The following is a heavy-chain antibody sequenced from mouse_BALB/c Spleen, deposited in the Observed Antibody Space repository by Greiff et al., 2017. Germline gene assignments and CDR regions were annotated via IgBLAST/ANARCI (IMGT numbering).Heavy chain of an antibody. CDR1: GFTFSSYY. D-gene: IGHD1-2*01. CDR2: INSNGGST. J-gene: IGHJ1*01. Sequence: EVNVVESGGGLVKLGGSLKLSCAASGFTFSSYYMSWVRQTPEKRLELVAAINSNGGSTYYPDTVKGRFTISRDNAKNTLYLQMSSLKSEDTALYYCARNYGYGYWYFDVWGAGTTVTVSS. V-gene: IGHV5-6-2*01. CDR3: ARNYGYGYWYFDV.